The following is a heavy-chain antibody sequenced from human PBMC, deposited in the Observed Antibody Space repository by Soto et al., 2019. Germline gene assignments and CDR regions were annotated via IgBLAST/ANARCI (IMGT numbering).Heavy chain of an antibody. Sequence: GGSLRLSCAASGFTFSNAWMSWVRQAPGKGLEWVGRIKSKTDGGTTDYAAPVKGRFTISRDDSKNTLYLQMNSLKTEDTAVYYCTTSTYDFWSGYYGLYYYYMDVWGKGTTVTVSS. D-gene: IGHD3-3*01. J-gene: IGHJ6*03. CDR1: GFTFSNAW. CDR3: TTSTYDFWSGYYGLYYYYMDV. CDR2: IKSKTDGGTT. V-gene: IGHV3-15*01.